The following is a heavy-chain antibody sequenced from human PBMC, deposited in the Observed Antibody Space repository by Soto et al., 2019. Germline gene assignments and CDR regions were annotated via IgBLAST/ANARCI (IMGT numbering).Heavy chain of an antibody. D-gene: IGHD2-8*02. V-gene: IGHV3-23*01. J-gene: IGHJ4*02. Sequence: EVQLLESGGGLVQPGGSLRLSCAASGFTFSTYGMNWVRQAPGKGLEWVSAISGSGGSTYYADSVKGRFTISRDKSKKKLYLQLNSLRAEDTAVYYCAKDLRGDSKSHVVMIGGVPAAYQWGQGTLVNVSS. CDR3: AKDLRGDSKSHVVMIGGVPAAYQ. CDR1: GFTFSTYG. CDR2: ISGSGGST.